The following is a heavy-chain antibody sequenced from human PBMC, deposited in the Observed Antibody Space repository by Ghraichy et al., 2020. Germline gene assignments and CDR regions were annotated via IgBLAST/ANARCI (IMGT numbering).Heavy chain of an antibody. J-gene: IGHJ2*01. CDR1: GFTFITYA. CDR3: ATNWNFDI. Sequence: GGSLRLSCAASGFTFITYAMTWVRQAPGKGLEWVSGISNSGGSTYYADSVKGRFTIFRDNSKNTLSLQMSSLRAEDTAVYYCATNWNFDIWGRGTLVTVSS. CDR2: ISNSGGST. V-gene: IGHV3-23*01.